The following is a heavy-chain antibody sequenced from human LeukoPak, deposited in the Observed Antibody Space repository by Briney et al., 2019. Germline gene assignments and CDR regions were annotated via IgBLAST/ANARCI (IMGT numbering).Heavy chain of an antibody. CDR2: INPNSGGT. V-gene: IGHV1-2*02. J-gene: IGHJ4*02. Sequence: VASVKVSCKTSGGTFSNYAVTWVRQAPGQGLEWMGWINPNSGGTNYAQKFQGRVTMTRDTSISTAYMELSRLRSDDTAVYYCARGRSSGPVTPSVYWGQGTLVTVSS. D-gene: IGHD6-25*01. CDR1: GGTFSNYA. CDR3: ARGRSSGPVTPSVY.